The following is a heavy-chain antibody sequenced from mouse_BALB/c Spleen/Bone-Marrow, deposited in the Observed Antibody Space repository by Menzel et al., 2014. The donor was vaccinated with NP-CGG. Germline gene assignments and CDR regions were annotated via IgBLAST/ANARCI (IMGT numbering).Heavy chain of an antibody. J-gene: IGHJ3*01. V-gene: IGHV1-18*01. D-gene: IGHD2-4*01. CDR3: ARDDYDEGFDY. Sequence: VQLQQSGPELVKPGASVKISCKASGYSFTGYNMHWVKQSHGKNLEWIGLINPYNGGTRYNQKFKGKATLTVDKSSSTAYMELLSLTSEDTAVYYCARDDYDEGFDYWGQGTLVTVSA. CDR1: GYSFTGYN. CDR2: INPYNGGT.